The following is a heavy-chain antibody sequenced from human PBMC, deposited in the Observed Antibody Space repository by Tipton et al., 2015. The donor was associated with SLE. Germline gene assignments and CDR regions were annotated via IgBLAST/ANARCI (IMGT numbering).Heavy chain of an antibody. CDR3: ARGRYYFDY. V-gene: IGHV4-39*07. J-gene: IGHJ4*02. CDR2: VSYDGNT. CDR1: GDSISSSTYS. Sequence: TLSLTCFVSGDSISSSTYSWAWIRQPPGKGLEWIGSVSYDGNTHRNPSLMSRVTLSVDTSKNQFSLHLNSVTAADTAVYYCARGRYYFDYWGQGTLVTVSS.